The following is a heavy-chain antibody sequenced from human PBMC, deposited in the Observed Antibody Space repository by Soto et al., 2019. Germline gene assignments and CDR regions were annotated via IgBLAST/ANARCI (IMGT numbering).Heavy chain of an antibody. V-gene: IGHV4-31*03. CDR1: GGSISSGGYY. Sequence: QVQLQESGPGLVKPSQTLSLTCTVSGGSISSGGYYWSWIRQHPGKGLEWIGYIYYSGSTSYNPSLKSRVTISVDQSKNQFSLKLSSVTAADTAVYYCARNYGSGSYFDYWGQGTLVTVSP. CDR3: ARNYGSGSYFDY. D-gene: IGHD3-10*01. CDR2: IYYSGST. J-gene: IGHJ4*02.